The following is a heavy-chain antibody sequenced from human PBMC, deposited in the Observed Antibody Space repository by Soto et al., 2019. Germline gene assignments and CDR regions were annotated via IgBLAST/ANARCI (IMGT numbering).Heavy chain of an antibody. V-gene: IGHV1-69*13. Sequence: RASEKVSCKASGGTFSSYAISWVRQAPGQGLEWMGGIIPIFGTANYAQKFQGRVTITADESTSTAYMELSSLRSEDTAVYYCAADPFYGSGSSAPYYYYGMDVWGQGTTVTVSS. CDR3: AADPFYGSGSSAPYYYYGMDV. CDR2: IIPIFGTA. CDR1: GGTFSSYA. J-gene: IGHJ6*02. D-gene: IGHD3-10*01.